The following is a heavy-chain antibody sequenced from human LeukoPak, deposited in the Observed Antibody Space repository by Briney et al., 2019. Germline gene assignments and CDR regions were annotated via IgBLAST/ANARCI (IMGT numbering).Heavy chain of an antibody. V-gene: IGHV1-18*01. Sequence: ASVKVSCKASGYTFTDYGISGVRQAPGQGLEWMGWISAYNGNTDYAQKLQGRVTMTTDTSTNTVYMELRSLTSDDTAVYYCARDRANGDYWGQGTLVTVSS. CDR2: ISAYNGNT. J-gene: IGHJ4*02. CDR1: GYTFTDYG. CDR3: ARDRANGDY. D-gene: IGHD2-8*01.